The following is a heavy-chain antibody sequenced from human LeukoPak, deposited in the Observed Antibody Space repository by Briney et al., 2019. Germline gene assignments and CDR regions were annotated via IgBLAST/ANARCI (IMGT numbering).Heavy chain of an antibody. CDR3: ARRLVVDTDESFDY. D-gene: IGHD5-18*01. CDR2: ISSSSSYI. CDR1: GFTFTSYG. V-gene: IGHV3-21*01. Sequence: GGSLRLSCAASGFTFTSYGMNWVRQAPGKGLEGVSSISSSSSYIYYADSVKGRFTISRDNAKNSLYLQMNSLRAEDTAVYYCARRLVVDTDESFDYWGQGTLVTVSS. J-gene: IGHJ4*02.